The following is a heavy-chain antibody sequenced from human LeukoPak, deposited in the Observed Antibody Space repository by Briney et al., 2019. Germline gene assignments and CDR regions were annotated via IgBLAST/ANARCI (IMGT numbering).Heavy chain of an antibody. CDR2: IYYSGST. CDR1: GGSISSYY. Sequence: SETLSLTCTVSGGSISSYYWSWIRQPPGKGLEWIGYIYYSGSTNYNPSLKSRVTISVDTSKNQFSLKLSSATAADTAVYYCARSGSYYYDSSGSFFDYWGQGTLVTVSS. J-gene: IGHJ4*02. D-gene: IGHD3-22*01. CDR3: ARSGSYYYDSSGSFFDY. V-gene: IGHV4-59*01.